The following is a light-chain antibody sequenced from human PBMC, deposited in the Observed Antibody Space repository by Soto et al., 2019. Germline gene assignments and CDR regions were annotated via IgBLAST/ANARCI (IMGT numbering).Light chain of an antibody. J-gene: IGKJ4*01. CDR3: QQYGSARALS. V-gene: IGKV3-20*01. CDR2: GAS. CDR1: QSVSSNY. Sequence: EIVLTQSPGTLSLSPGERATLSCRASQSVSSNYLAWYQQKPGQAPWLLIYGASNRATGIPDRFSGSGSGTVFTLTISRLEPEDFGVYYCQQYGSARALSFGGGTKVEIK.